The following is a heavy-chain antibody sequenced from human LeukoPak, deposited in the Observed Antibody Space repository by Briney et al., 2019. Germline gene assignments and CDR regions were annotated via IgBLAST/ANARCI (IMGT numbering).Heavy chain of an antibody. J-gene: IGHJ4*02. CDR1: GYSFTTYW. V-gene: IGHV5-51*01. D-gene: IGHD5-18*01. CDR2: IYPGDSDT. CDR3: ARRFSYGHADY. Sequence: GESLKISCRVSGYSFTTYWIGWVRQMPGKGLEWMGIIYPGDSDTRYNPSFQGQVTISADKSISTAYLQRSSLKASDTAMYYCARRFSYGHADYWGQGTLVTVSS.